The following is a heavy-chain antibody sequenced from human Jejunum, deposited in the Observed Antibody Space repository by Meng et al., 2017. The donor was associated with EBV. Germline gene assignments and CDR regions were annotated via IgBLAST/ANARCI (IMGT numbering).Heavy chain of an antibody. CDR3: TILSHCDGGICYSYDY. CDR2: ISAYNGNT. CDR1: GYTFTNYG. J-gene: IGHJ4*02. V-gene: IGHV1-18*01. D-gene: IGHD2-15*01. Sequence: VRLVQSGAGVKEPGASVKVSCKASGYTFTNYGVSWVRQAPGQGLEWMGWISAYNGNTDYAQKLQGRVTMTTDTPTSTAYMELRSLRSDDTAVYYCTILSHCDGGICYSYDYWGQGTLVTVSS.